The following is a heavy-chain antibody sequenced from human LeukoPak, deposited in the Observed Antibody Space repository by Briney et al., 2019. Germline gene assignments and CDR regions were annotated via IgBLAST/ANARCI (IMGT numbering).Heavy chain of an antibody. CDR3: ARDYFLGFEPSGSSYNRYYYYYMDV. CDR1: GFTFSSYS. Sequence: GGSLRLSCAASGFTFSSYSMNWVRQAPGKGLEWVSSISSSSSYIYYADSVKGRFTISRDNAKNSLYLQMNSLRAEDTAVYYCARDYFLGFEPSGSSYNRYYYYYMDVWGKGTTVTVSS. D-gene: IGHD3-10*01. V-gene: IGHV3-21*01. CDR2: ISSSSSYI. J-gene: IGHJ6*03.